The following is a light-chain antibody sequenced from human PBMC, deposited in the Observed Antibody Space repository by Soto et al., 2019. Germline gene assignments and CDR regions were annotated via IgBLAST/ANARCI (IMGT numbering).Light chain of an antibody. J-gene: IGKJ2*01. CDR3: QQYGSSPFT. CDR1: HRVRRDF. Sequence: VLTQSPSTLSLSPGQRVALSCRASHRVRRDFLSWFQQKPGQAPRLLIYHASTRAPGIPDRFSGTASGTDFTLTISRLEPEDFAVYYCQQYGSSPFTFGQGTRLEIK. CDR2: HAS. V-gene: IGKV3-20*01.